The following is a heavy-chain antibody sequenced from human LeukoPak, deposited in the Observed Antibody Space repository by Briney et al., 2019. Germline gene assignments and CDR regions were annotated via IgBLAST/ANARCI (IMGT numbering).Heavy chain of an antibody. CDR1: GGTFSSYA. CDR3: ATERYFDWLFEFKYYYYYGMDV. Sequence: SVKVSCKASGGTFSSYAISWVRQAPGQGLEWMGGIIPIFGTANYAQKFQDRVTITADKSTSTAYMELSSLRSEDTAVYYCATERYFDWLFEFKYYYYYGMDVWGKGTTVTVSP. D-gene: IGHD3-9*01. CDR2: IIPIFGTA. J-gene: IGHJ6*04. V-gene: IGHV1-69*06.